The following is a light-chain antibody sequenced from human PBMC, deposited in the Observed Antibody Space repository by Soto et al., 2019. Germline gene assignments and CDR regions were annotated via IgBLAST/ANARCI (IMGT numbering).Light chain of an antibody. CDR3: QQSYSTPRT. CDR2: AAS. Sequence: DIEMTQSPSSLSASVGDRVTITCRASQSVSNYLNWYQQKPGKAPNLLIYAASTLHNGVPSRFRGSGSETDFTLTIDGLQPEDFATYYCQQSYSTPRTFGQGTKLEIK. J-gene: IGKJ2*01. V-gene: IGKV1-39*01. CDR1: QSVSNY.